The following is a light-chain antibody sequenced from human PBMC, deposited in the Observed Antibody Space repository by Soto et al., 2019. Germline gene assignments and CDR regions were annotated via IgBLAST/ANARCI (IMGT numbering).Light chain of an antibody. CDR3: EQYGSSPPSIT. V-gene: IGKV3-20*01. Sequence: EVVLTQSPVTLSLSPGERATLSCRASQSVSRSNLAWYQHKPGQAPRLLIYGTSNRATGIPDRFTGSGSGTDLTLTISSLEPEDFAVYYCEQYGSSPPSITFGQGTRLEIK. CDR1: QSVSRSN. CDR2: GTS. J-gene: IGKJ5*01.